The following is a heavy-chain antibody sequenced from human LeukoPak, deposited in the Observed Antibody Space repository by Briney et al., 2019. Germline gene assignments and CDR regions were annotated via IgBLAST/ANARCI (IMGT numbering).Heavy chain of an antibody. V-gene: IGHV4-59*01. Sequence: SETLSLTCTVSGGSIGPYYWSWIRQPPGKGLEWLGYIYYSGNTDYNPSLKSRVAISVDTSKNQFSLKLSSVTAADTAVYYCARSTGSTMFIDYWGQGTLVTVSS. CDR1: GGSIGPYY. D-gene: IGHD3-10*02. CDR3: ARSTGSTMFIDY. CDR2: IYYSGNT. J-gene: IGHJ4*02.